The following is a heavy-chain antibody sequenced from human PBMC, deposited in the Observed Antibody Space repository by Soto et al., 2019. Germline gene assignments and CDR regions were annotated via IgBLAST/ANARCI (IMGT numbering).Heavy chain of an antibody. CDR1: GFTFSSYA. J-gene: IGHJ5*02. CDR3: ARDPGYSYGYETTYNWFDP. D-gene: IGHD5-18*01. CDR2: ISYDGSNK. Sequence: GGSLRLSCAASGFTFSSYAMHWVRQAPGRGLEWVAVISYDGSNKYYADSVKGRFTISRDNSKNTLYLQMNSLRAEDTAVYYCARDPGYSYGYETTYNWFDPWGQGTLVTVSS. V-gene: IGHV3-30-3*01.